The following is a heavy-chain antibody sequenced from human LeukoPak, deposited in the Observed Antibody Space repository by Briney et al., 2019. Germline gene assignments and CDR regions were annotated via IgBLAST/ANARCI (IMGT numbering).Heavy chain of an antibody. V-gene: IGHV3-23*01. CDR1: GFTFSTYA. CDR3: AKRQQDHFDY. Sequence: GGSLRLSCAASGFTFSTYAMSWVRQAPGKGLEWVSAISGSGGSTYYADSVKGRFTISRDNSKNTLYLQMNSLRAEDTAVYYSAKRQQDHFDYWGQGTLVTVSS. CDR2: ISGSGGST. D-gene: IGHD6-13*01. J-gene: IGHJ4*02.